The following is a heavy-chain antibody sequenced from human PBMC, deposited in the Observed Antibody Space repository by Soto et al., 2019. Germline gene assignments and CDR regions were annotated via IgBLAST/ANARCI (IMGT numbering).Heavy chain of an antibody. Sequence: GGSLRLSCAASGFTFSSYAMSWVRQAPGKGLEWVSGISDSGGSTYYADSVKGRFTISRDNSKNTLYLQMNSLRAEDTAVYYCAKGTYYYGSAPYYFDYWGQGSLVTVSS. CDR2: ISDSGGST. V-gene: IGHV3-23*01. J-gene: IGHJ4*02. D-gene: IGHD3-10*01. CDR3: AKGTYYYGSAPYYFDY. CDR1: GFTFSSYA.